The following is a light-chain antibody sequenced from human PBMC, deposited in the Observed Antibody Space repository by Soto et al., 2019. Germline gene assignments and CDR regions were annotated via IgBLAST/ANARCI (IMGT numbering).Light chain of an antibody. J-gene: IGLJ2*01. CDR3: YSAADYNLV. CDR2: KDS. CDR1: VLSKEY. V-gene: IGLV3-27*01. Sequence: SYELTQPSSVSVSPGQPARITCSGDVLSKEYARWLQQKPGQAPVVVIYKDSERPSGIPERFSGSSSGTTVTLTISGAQVQDEADYYCYSAADYNLVFGGGTKLTVL.